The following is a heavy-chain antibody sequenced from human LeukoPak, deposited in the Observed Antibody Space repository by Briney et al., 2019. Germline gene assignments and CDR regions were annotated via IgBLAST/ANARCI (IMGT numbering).Heavy chain of an antibody. V-gene: IGHV3-7*01. CDR2: INQDGSEK. J-gene: IGHJ4*02. CDR3: ASDRDYYDSSGYLFDY. D-gene: IGHD3-22*01. CDR1: GFVFSDHY. Sequence: PGGSLRLSCAASGFVFSDHYMSWIRQAPGKGLEWVANINQDGSEKYYVDSVKGRFTISRDNAKNSLYLQMNSLRAEDTAVYYCASDRDYYDSSGYLFDYWGQGTLVTVSS.